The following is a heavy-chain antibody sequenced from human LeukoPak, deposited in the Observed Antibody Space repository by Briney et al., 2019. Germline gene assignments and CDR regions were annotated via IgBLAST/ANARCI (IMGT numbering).Heavy chain of an antibody. Sequence: KPSETLSLTCTVSGGSISSYYWSWIRQPPGKGLEWIGYIYYSGSTNYSPSLKSRVTISVDTSKNQFSLKLSSVTAADTAVYYCARSERIIMILGGAFDIWGQGTVVTVSS. CDR1: GGSISSYY. D-gene: IGHD3-22*01. V-gene: IGHV4-59*08. CDR3: ARSERIIMILGGAFDI. CDR2: IYYSGST. J-gene: IGHJ3*02.